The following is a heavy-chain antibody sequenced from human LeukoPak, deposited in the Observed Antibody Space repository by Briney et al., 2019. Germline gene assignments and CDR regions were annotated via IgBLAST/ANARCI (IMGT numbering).Heavy chain of an antibody. CDR3: ARGGGFDSSSSGY. CDR2: ISSSSSYI. V-gene: IGHV3-21*01. Sequence: KPGRSLRLSCAASGFTFSIYAMHWVRQAPGKGLEWVSSISSSSSYIYYADSVKGRFTISRDNAKNSLYLQMNSLRAEDTAVYYCARGGGFDSSSSGYWGQGTLVTVSS. J-gene: IGHJ4*02. CDR1: GFTFSIYA. D-gene: IGHD6-6*01.